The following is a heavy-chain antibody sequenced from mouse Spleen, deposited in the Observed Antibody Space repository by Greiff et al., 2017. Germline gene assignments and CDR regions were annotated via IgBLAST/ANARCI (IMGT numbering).Heavy chain of an antibody. CDR1: GYTFTDYN. J-gene: IGHJ4*01. CDR3: ARGGTNWVYAMDY. V-gene: IGHV1-18*01. D-gene: IGHD4-1*01. CDR2: INPNNGGT. Sequence: EVQLVESGPELVKPGASVKIPCKASGYTFTDYNMDWVKQSHGKSLEWIGDINPNNGGTIYNQKFKGKATLTVDKSSSTAYMELRSLTSEDTAVYYCARGGTNWVYAMDYWGQGTSVTVSS.